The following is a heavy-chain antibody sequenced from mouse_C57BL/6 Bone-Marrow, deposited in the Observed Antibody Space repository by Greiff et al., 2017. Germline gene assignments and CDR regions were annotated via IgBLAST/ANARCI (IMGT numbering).Heavy chain of an antibody. V-gene: IGHV14-4*01. Sequence: EVQLQESGAELVRPGASVKLSCTASGFNIKDDYMHWVKQRPEQGLEWIGWIDPENGDTEYASKFQGKATITADTSSNTAYLQLSSLTSEDTAVYYCTLGYFDVWGTGTTVTVSS. CDR2: IDPENGDT. CDR1: GFNIKDDY. CDR3: TLGYFDV. J-gene: IGHJ1*03.